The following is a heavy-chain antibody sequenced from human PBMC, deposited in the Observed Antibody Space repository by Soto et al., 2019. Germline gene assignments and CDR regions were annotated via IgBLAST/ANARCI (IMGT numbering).Heavy chain of an antibody. CDR1: GGSISSSSYY. V-gene: IGHV4-39*01. J-gene: IGHJ4*02. Sequence: SETLSLTCTVSGGSISSSSYYWGWIRQPPGKGLEWIGSIYYSGSTYYNPSLKSRVTISVDTSKNQFSLKLSSVTAADTAVYYCARLGYTTDYWGQGTLVTVSS. CDR2: IYYSGST. CDR3: ARLGYTTDY. D-gene: IGHD5-18*01.